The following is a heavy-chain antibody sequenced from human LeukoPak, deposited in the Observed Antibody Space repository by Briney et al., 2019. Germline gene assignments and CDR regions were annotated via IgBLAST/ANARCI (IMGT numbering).Heavy chain of an antibody. CDR3: VKGTGYVMN. CDR2: ISGSGDNT. D-gene: IGHD3/OR15-3a*01. J-gene: IGHJ4*02. CDR1: GFTFSSQS. V-gene: IGHV3-23*01. Sequence: GGSLRLSCAASGFTFSSQSMTWVRPAPGKGLEWVSGISGSGDNTYYGDSVKGRFTISRDNSKSTMYLQMNSLRVEDTAVYYCVKGTGYVMNWGQGTLVTVSS.